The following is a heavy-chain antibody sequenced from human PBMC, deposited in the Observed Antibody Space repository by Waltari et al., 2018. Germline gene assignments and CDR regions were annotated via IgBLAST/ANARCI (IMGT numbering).Heavy chain of an antibody. Sequence: QVQLVQSGAEVKKPGASVKVSCKASGYTFTGSYIHWGRQAPGQGLEWMGWINPNSGGTNYAQKFQGWVTMTRDTSISTAYMELSRLRSDDTAVYYCAIAAAGYYYGMDVWGQGTTVTVSS. CDR2: INPNSGGT. D-gene: IGHD6-13*01. CDR3: AIAAAGYYYGMDV. CDR1: GYTFTGSY. J-gene: IGHJ6*02. V-gene: IGHV1-2*04.